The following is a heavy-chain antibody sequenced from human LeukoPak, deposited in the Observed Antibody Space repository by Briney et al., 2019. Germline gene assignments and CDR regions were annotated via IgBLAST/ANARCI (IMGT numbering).Heavy chain of an antibody. CDR1: GFIFSNYL. CDR3: ARDVSGEYDSASRSHLDS. D-gene: IGHD3-10*01. J-gene: IGHJ4*02. V-gene: IGHV3-7*01. Sequence: GSLRPYRAAPGFIFSNYLMTWVRQAPGEGPEWVGNIKQEGSERKYVDSVKGRFIISRDNAKKPLFLQLNSLRAEDTAVYYCARDVSGEYDSASRSHLDSWGQGTLVSVSS. CDR2: IKQEGSER.